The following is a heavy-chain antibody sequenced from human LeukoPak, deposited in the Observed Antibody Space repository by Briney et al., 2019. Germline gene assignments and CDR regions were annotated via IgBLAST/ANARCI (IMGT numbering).Heavy chain of an antibody. CDR3: ANGRTTPDYFDY. V-gene: IGHV4-59*01. Sequence: SETLSLTCTVSGGSISSYYWSWIRQPPGKGLEWIGYIYYSGSTNYNPSLKSRVTISVDTFKNQFSPKLSSVTAADTAVYYCANGRTTPDYFDYWGQGTLVTVSS. D-gene: IGHD1-7*01. J-gene: IGHJ4*02. CDR1: GGSISSYY. CDR2: IYYSGST.